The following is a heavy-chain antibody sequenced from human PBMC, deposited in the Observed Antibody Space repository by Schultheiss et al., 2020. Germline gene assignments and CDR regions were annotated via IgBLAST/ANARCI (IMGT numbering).Heavy chain of an antibody. CDR2: IYYSGST. V-gene: IGHV4-59*08. CDR3: ARRGDMDV. CDR1: GGSISSYY. Sequence: SQTLSLTCTVSGGSISSYYWSWIRQPPGKGLEWIGYIYYSGSTNYNPSLKSRVTISVDTSKNQFSLQLSSVTAADTAVYYCARRGDMDVWGQGTTVTVSS. J-gene: IGHJ6*02.